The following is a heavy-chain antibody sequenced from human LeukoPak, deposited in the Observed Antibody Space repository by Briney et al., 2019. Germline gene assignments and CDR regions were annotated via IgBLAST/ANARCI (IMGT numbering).Heavy chain of an antibody. J-gene: IGHJ3*02. CDR3: ASLQSFHYDFWSGYRLDAFDI. CDR2: VYPGDSDT. Sequence: GESLKISCKGSGYSFTSYWIGWVRQMPGKGLEWMGIVYPGDSDTRYSPSFQGQVTISADKSISTAYLQWSSLKASDTAMYYCASLQSFHYDFWSGYRLDAFDIWGQGTMVTVSS. V-gene: IGHV5-51*01. CDR1: GYSFTSYW. D-gene: IGHD3-3*01.